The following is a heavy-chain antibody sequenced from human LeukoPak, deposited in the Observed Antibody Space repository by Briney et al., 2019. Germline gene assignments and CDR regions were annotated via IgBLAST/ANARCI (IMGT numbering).Heavy chain of an antibody. J-gene: IGHJ6*04. D-gene: IGHD3-16*01. CDR3: ARFTYTTRPSDV. CDR1: GGSISGYY. V-gene: IGHV4-4*09. Sequence: SETLSLTCSVSGGSISGYYWSWIRQPPRQTLEWIGYIYSSGSTNYNPSLQSRVTTSVDTSMNQFSLRLSSVTAADTAVYYCARFTYTTRPSDVWGKGTTVTVSS. CDR2: IYSSGST.